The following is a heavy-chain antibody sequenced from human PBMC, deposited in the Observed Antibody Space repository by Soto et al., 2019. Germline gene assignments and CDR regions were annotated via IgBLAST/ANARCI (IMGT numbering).Heavy chain of an antibody. CDR3: ARDVGPRTRCYDY. CDR1: GFTFSIYS. Sequence: GGSLRLSCAASGFTFSIYSMNWVRQAPGKGLEWVSSISSSGSYIYYSDSLKGRFTILRDNAKNSLYLQMNSLRAEDTAVYYCARDVGPRTRCYDYWGQGTLVTVSS. D-gene: IGHD2-2*01. CDR2: ISSSGSYI. V-gene: IGHV3-21*01. J-gene: IGHJ4*02.